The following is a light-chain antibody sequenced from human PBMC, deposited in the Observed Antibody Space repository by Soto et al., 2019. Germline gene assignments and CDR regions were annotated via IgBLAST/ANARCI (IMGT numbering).Light chain of an antibody. CDR3: SSYTSSNTLV. CDR2: EVS. V-gene: IGLV2-14*01. CDR1: SSDIGTYNY. Sequence: QSALTQPASVSGSPGQSITISCTGTSSDIGTYNYVSWNQQHPGKAPKVIIYEVSNRPSGVSNRFSGSKSGNTASLTISGLQAEDEADDYCSSYTSSNTLVFGTGTKLTVL. J-gene: IGLJ1*01.